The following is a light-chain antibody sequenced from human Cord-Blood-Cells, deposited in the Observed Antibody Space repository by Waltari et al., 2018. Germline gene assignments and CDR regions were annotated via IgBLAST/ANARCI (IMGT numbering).Light chain of an antibody. V-gene: IGLV2-14*01. CDR1: SSDVGGYNY. Sequence: QSALTQPASVSGSPGHSIPIPFTGTSSDVGGYNYVAWYQQHPGKGPKRMIYDVSNRPSGVSNRFSGSKSGNTASLTISGLQAEDEADDYCSSYTSSSTLVVGTGTKVTVL. CDR2: DVS. J-gene: IGLJ1*01. CDR3: SSYTSSSTLV.